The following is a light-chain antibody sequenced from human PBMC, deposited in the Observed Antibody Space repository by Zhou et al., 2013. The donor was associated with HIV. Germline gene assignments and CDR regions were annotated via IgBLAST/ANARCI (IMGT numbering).Light chain of an antibody. CDR1: QTVSSSN. Sequence: EIVLTQSPDTLSLSPGEGATLSCRASQTVSSSNLGWYQQKPGQAPRLLIYGASNRATGIPDRFSGRVSGTDFTLTISRLEPEDFAVYYCHQYGSSPQTFGQGTRVEIK. CDR2: GAS. V-gene: IGKV3-20*01. CDR3: HQYGSSPQT. J-gene: IGKJ1*01.